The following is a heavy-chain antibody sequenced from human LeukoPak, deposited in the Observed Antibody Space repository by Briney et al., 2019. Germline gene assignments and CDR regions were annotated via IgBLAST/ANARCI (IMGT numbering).Heavy chain of an antibody. CDR1: GYTFTGYY. Sequence: GASVKDSCKASGYTFTGYYMHWVRQAPGQGLEWMGWINPNSGGTNYAQKFQGRVTMTRDTSISTAYMELSRLRSDDTAVYYCARGGFIAAAGNWFDPWGQGTLVTVSS. V-gene: IGHV1-2*02. CDR2: INPNSGGT. D-gene: IGHD6-13*01. J-gene: IGHJ5*02. CDR3: ARGGFIAAAGNWFDP.